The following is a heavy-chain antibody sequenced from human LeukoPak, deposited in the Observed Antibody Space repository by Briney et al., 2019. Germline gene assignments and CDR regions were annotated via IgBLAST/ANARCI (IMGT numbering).Heavy chain of an antibody. D-gene: IGHD4-17*01. CDR3: ARNGTVTVTGTKFNYFDF. Sequence: SETLSLTCTVSGGSISSSTYYWGWIRQPPGKALEWIGSIYYSGSTHYNPSLKSRLTISVDTSKNQFSLKVTALTAADTAVYFCARNGTVTVTGTKFNYFDFWGQGTLVTVSS. V-gene: IGHV4-39*01. CDR1: GGSISSSTYY. CDR2: IYYSGST. J-gene: IGHJ4*02.